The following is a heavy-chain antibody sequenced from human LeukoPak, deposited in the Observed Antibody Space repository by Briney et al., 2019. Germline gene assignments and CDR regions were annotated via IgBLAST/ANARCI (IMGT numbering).Heavy chain of an antibody. CDR3: ASRRYFDWLFHYFDY. CDR1: GGFINSDNYY. D-gene: IGHD3-9*01. Sequence: SETLSLTCTVSGGFINSDNYYWVWVRQPPGKGLEWIGSVSYRGSTDYNPSLKSRVTMSVDTSKNQFSLKLSSVTAADTAVYYCASRRYFDWLFHYFDYWGQGTLVTVSS. J-gene: IGHJ4*02. V-gene: IGHV4-39*07. CDR2: VSYRGST.